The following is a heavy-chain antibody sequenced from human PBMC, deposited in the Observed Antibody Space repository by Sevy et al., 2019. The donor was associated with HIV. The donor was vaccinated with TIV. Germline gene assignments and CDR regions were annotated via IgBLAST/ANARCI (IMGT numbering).Heavy chain of an antibody. Sequence: GGSLRLSCAASGFTFSSYSMKWVRQAPGKGLEWVSSVSSLSNYIYYEDSVKGRFTISRDNAKNSLYLQMNNLRVEDTAVYYCARDRKGEYSAYDGAGYFGMDVWGQGITVTVSS. D-gene: IGHD5-12*01. CDR3: ARDRKGEYSAYDGAGYFGMDV. CDR1: GFTFSSYS. J-gene: IGHJ6*02. CDR2: VSSLSNYI. V-gene: IGHV3-21*01.